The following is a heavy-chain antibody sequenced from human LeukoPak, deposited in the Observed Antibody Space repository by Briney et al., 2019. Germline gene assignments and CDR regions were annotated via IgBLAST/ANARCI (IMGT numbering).Heavy chain of an antibody. Sequence: QSGGSLRLSCAASGFTFSSYSMNWVRQAPGKGLEWASYISSSSSTIYYADSVKGRFTISRDNAKNSLYLQMNSLRAEDTAVYYCASIAAADYYYYYMDVWGKGTTVTVSS. D-gene: IGHD6-13*01. V-gene: IGHV3-48*01. CDR3: ASIAAADYYYYYMDV. CDR2: ISSSSSTI. J-gene: IGHJ6*03. CDR1: GFTFSSYS.